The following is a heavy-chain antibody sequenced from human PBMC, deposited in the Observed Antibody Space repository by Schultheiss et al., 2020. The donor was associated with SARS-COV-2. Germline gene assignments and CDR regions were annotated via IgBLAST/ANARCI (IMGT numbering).Heavy chain of an antibody. V-gene: IGHV1-18*04. J-gene: IGHJ4*02. CDR1: GYTFTGYY. D-gene: IGHD5-18*01. CDR2: ISAYNGNT. CDR3: ARTHVDTAMVGPGSFDY. Sequence: ASVKVSCKASGYTFTGYYMHWVRQAPGQGLEWMGWISAYNGNTNYAQKLQGRVTMTTDTSTSTAYMELRSLRSDDTAVYYCARTHVDTAMVGPGSFDYWGQGTLVTVSS.